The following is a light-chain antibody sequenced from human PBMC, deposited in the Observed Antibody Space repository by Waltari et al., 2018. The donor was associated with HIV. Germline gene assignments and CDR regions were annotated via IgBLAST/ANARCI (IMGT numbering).Light chain of an antibody. CDR3: QQYNSHSYT. CDR1: QIIDYW. V-gene: IGKV1-5*03. Sequence: DVQMTQSPSTLSASVGDRVSITCRASQIIDYWLPWYQQKPGQPPKLLIYKTSYLDSGVPTRFSGSGSVADFTLTIDGLQPEDFATYYCQQYNSHSYTFGQGTKLDIK. CDR2: KTS. J-gene: IGKJ2*01.